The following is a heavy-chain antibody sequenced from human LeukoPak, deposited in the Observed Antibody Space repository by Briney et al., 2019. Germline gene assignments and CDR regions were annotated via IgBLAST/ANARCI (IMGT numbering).Heavy chain of an antibody. D-gene: IGHD4-17*01. CDR1: GGSISSYY. V-gene: IGHV4-59*01. CDR3: ARDSGGYGDYEGWFDP. Sequence: SETLSLTCTVSGGSISSYYWSWIRQPPGKGLEWIGYIYYSGSTNYNPSLKSRVTISVDTSKNQFSLKLSSVTAADTAVYYCARDSGGYGDYEGWFDPWGQGTLVTVSS. J-gene: IGHJ5*02. CDR2: IYYSGST.